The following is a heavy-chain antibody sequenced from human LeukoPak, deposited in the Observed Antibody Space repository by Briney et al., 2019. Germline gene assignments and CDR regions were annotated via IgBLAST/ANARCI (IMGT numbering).Heavy chain of an antibody. V-gene: IGHV3-30*03. Sequence: GGSLRLSCAASGFTFSGYGMHWVRQAPGKGLDWVALISYDGSNTYYADSVKGRFTISRDNAKNSLYLQMNSLRAEDTAVYYCAGPVTTGWGQGTLVTVSS. CDR1: GFTFSGYG. CDR3: AGPVTTG. D-gene: IGHD4-11*01. J-gene: IGHJ4*02. CDR2: ISYDGSNT.